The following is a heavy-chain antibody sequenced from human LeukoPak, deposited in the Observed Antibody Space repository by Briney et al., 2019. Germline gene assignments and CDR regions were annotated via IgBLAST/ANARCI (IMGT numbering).Heavy chain of an antibody. CDR3: ARVLTDILTGYYPDAFDI. D-gene: IGHD3-9*01. V-gene: IGHV4-31*03. CDR1: GGSISSGGYY. Sequence: SETLSLTCTVSGGSISSGGYYWSWIRQHPGKGLEWIGYIYYSGSTYYNPSLKSRVTISVDTSKNQFSLKLSSVPAADTAVYYCARVLTDILTGYYPDAFDIWGQGTMVTVSS. J-gene: IGHJ3*02. CDR2: IYYSGST.